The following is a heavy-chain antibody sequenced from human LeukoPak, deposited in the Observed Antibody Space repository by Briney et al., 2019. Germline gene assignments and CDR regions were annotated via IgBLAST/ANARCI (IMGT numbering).Heavy chain of an antibody. CDR2: ISGSGGST. Sequence: PGGSLRLSCAASGFTFSNYGMFWVRQAPGKGLEWVSAISGSGGSTYYADSVKGRFTISRDNSKNTLYLQMNSLRAEDTAVYYCARDPPRLLWFGELSKHDAFDIWGQGTMVTVSS. CDR1: GFTFSNYG. V-gene: IGHV3-23*01. D-gene: IGHD3-10*01. J-gene: IGHJ3*02. CDR3: ARDPPRLLWFGELSKHDAFDI.